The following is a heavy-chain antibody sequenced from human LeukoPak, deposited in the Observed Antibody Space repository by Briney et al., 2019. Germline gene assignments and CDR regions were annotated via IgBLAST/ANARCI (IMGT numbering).Heavy chain of an antibody. CDR3: AKAWRSYYYENSGPDYYMDV. Sequence: PGGSLRLSCAASGFTFSSYGMHWVRQAPGKGLEWVAFISYDGSHEYYADSVKGRFTISRDNSKNSLSVQMSSLRAEDTAVYYCAKAWRSYYYENSGPDYYMDVWGKGTTVIVSS. D-gene: IGHD3-22*01. CDR1: GFTFSSYG. CDR2: ISYDGSHE. V-gene: IGHV3-30*18. J-gene: IGHJ6*03.